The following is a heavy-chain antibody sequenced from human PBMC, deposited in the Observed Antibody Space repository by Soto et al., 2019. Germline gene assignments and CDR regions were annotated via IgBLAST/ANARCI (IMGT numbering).Heavy chain of an antibody. D-gene: IGHD3-10*01. J-gene: IGHJ5*02. CDR2: IYHSGRT. Sequence: QLQLQESGSGLVKPSHTLSLTCAVSGGAISSGGYSWSWIRQPPGKGLEWIGYIYHSGRTYYNPSLKGRVTISVDRSKNQFSLKLSSVTAADTAVYYCARVTYYYGSGSGLNWFDPWGQGTIVTVSS. CDR3: ARVTYYYGSGSGLNWFDP. CDR1: GGAISSGGYS. V-gene: IGHV4-30-2*01.